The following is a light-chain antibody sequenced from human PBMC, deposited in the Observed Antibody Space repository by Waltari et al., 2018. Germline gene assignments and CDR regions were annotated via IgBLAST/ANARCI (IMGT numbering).Light chain of an antibody. Sequence: QLTQSTSTLSASVGDRVTITCRASESISSYLAWYHQKPGKAPKLLLYKAFTLESGVPSRFSGGRSGADFTLTISSLQPDDFATYYCQQYRNYSPLTFGGGTRVEIE. V-gene: IGKV1-5*03. CDR3: QQYRNYSPLT. CDR1: ESISSY. J-gene: IGKJ4*01. CDR2: KAF.